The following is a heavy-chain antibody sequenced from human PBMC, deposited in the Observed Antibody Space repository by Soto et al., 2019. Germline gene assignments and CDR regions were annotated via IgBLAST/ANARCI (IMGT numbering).Heavy chain of an antibody. CDR3: VRGRIGPDC. Sequence: EVQLLESGGGLXQPGGSLRLSCVASGFTFRDYAMSWVRQAPGKGLEWVSGISGSGSGTYYSASVRGRYSISRDKSQNALYLYMKCLGVDDTADYYGVRGRIGPDCWGQGTLVTVPS. CDR2: ISGSGSGT. V-gene: IGHV3-23*01. J-gene: IGHJ4*02. CDR1: GFTFRDYA.